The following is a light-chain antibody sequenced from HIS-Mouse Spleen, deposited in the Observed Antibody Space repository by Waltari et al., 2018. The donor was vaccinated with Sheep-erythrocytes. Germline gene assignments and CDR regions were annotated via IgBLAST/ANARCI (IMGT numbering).Light chain of an antibody. J-gene: IGKJ4*01. CDR2: WAS. CDR1: QSVLSSSNNKNY. V-gene: IGKV4-1*01. Sequence: DIVMTQSPDSLAVSLGDRATINCQSSQSVLSSSNNKNYLAWYQQKPGQPPKLLIYWASTRESGVPDRFSGSGSGTDFTLTISSLQAEDVAVYYCQQYYSTLTFGGGTKVEIK. CDR3: QQYYSTLT.